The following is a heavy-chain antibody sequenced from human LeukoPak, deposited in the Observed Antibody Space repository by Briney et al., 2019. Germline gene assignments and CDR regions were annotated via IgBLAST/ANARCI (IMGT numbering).Heavy chain of an antibody. CDR3: ARETSQKGAHYMDV. Sequence: SETLSLTCTVSGGSISSYSWSWIRQPPGKGLKWIGNIYNSGYTTYSPSLRSRVTISVDTSKNQFSLKLSSVTAADTAVYYCARETSQKGAHYMDVWGKGTTITISS. V-gene: IGHV4-59*01. J-gene: IGHJ6*03. CDR1: GGSISSYS. CDR2: IYNSGYT. D-gene: IGHD3-16*01.